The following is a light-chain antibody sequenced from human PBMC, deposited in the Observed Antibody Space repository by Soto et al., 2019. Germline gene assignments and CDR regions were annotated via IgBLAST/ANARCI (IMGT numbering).Light chain of an antibody. CDR3: SSKSPAF. V-gene: IGLV2-14*01. CDR1: SSGIRDYNY. Sequence: QSVLTQPASVSGSPGQSITISCTGTSSGIRDYNYVSWYQQLPGNAPKLIMYEVSTRPSGTSNRFSGSKSGNTASLTISGLQAEDEADYYCSSKSPAFFGTGTKLTVL. CDR2: EVS. J-gene: IGLJ1*01.